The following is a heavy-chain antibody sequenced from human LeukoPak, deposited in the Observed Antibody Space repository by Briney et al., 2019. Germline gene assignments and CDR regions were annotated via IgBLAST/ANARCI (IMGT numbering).Heavy chain of an antibody. CDR2: INHSGST. CDR1: GGSFSGYY. J-gene: IGHJ5*02. Sequence: PSETLSLTCAVYGGSFSGYYWSWLRQPPGKGLEWIGEINHSGSTNYHPSLKSRVTISVDTSRNQFSLKPSSVTAADTAVYYCATNPGGYCSSTSCYGEAPWGQGTLVTVSS. CDR3: ATNPGGYCSSTSCYGEAP. D-gene: IGHD2-2*01. V-gene: IGHV4-34*01.